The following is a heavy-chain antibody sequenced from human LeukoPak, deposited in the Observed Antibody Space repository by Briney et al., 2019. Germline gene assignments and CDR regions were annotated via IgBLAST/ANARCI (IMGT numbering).Heavy chain of an antibody. V-gene: IGHV3-23*01. J-gene: IGHJ4*02. Sequence: PGGSLRLSCAASGFTFSSYAMSWVRQAPGKGLEWVSAISGSGGSTYYADSVKGRFTISRDNSKNTLYLQMNSLRAEDTAVYYCAKDKAMVRGVIRPHDYWGQGILVTVSS. CDR2: ISGSGGST. CDR1: GFTFSSYA. CDR3: AKDKAMVRGVIRPHDY. D-gene: IGHD3-10*01.